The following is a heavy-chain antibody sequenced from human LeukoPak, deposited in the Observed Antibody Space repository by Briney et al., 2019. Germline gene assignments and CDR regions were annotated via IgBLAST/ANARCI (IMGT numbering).Heavy chain of an antibody. V-gene: IGHV1-69*13. Sequence: ASVRVSYKASGGTFSSYAISWVRQAPGQGLEWMGGIIPIFGTANYAQKFQGRVTITADESTSTAYMELSSLRSEDTAVYYCARTGPYYYDYYFDYWGQGTLVTVSS. J-gene: IGHJ4*02. CDR2: IIPIFGTA. CDR1: GGTFSSYA. CDR3: ARTGPYYYDYYFDY. D-gene: IGHD3-22*01.